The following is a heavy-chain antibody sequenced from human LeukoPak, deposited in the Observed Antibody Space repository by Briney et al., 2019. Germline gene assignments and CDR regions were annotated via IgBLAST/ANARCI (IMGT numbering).Heavy chain of an antibody. CDR1: GYTFTGYC. D-gene: IGHD1-14*01. CDR2: INPNSGGT. CDR3: ARVLYKLISLSFDY. V-gene: IGHV1-2*06. J-gene: IGHJ4*02. Sequence: GASVKVSCKASGYTFTGYCMHWVRQAPGQGLEWMGRINPNSGGTNYAQKFQGRVTMTRDTSISTAYMELSRLRSDDTAVYYCARVLYKLISLSFDYWGQGTLVTVSS.